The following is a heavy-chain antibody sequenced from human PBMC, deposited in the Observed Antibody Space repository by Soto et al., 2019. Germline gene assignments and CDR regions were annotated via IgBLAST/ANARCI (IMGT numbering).Heavy chain of an antibody. CDR2: IIPISDTA. CDR1: GGSFSSYA. D-gene: IGHD1-26*01. Sequence: QVQLAQSGAEVKKPGSSVKVSCKASGGSFSSYAITWVRQAPGQGLEWMGGIIPISDTAHYAQNFQGRVTMTADKSTTTAYMELSSLRSEDTALYYCATSVGGFLEYWGQGTQVTVSS. V-gene: IGHV1-69*06. CDR3: ATSVGGFLEY. J-gene: IGHJ4*02.